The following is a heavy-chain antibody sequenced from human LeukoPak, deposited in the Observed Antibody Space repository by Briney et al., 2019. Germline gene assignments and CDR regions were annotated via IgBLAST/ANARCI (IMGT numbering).Heavy chain of an antibody. D-gene: IGHD5-24*01. CDR2: IIPIFGTA. V-gene: IGHV1-69*05. Sequence: ASVKVSCKASGGTFSSYAISWVRQAPGQGLEWMGGIIPIFGTANYAQKFQGRVTITTDESTSTAYVELSSLRSEDTAVYYCARAVGDGYNWAGWFDPWGQGTLVTVSS. CDR1: GGTFSSYA. J-gene: IGHJ5*02. CDR3: ARAVGDGYNWAGWFDP.